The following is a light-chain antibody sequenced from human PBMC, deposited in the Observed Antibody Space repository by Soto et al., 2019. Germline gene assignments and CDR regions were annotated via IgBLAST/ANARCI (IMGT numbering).Light chain of an antibody. CDR1: SSDVGGYNY. CDR3: SSYTSSGTLV. J-gene: IGLJ1*01. Sequence: QSALTQPASVSGSPGQSITISCTGPSSDVGGYNYVSWYQHHPGKAPKLIIYDVNNRPSGVSNRFSGSKSGNTASLTISGLRAEDDADYYCSSYTSSGTLVFATGTKLTVL. CDR2: DVN. V-gene: IGLV2-14*03.